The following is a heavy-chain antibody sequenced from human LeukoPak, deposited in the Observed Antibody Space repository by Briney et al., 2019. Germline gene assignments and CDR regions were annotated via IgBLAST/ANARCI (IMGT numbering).Heavy chain of an antibody. V-gene: IGHV1-2*02. D-gene: IGHD1-26*01. CDR2: INPNSGGT. CDR3: ARERSGTTGYYFDY. J-gene: IGHJ4*02. Sequence: ASVTVSCKASGYTFTGYYMHWVRQAPGQGLEWMGWINPNSGGTNYAQKFQGRVTMTRDTSISTAYMELSRLRSDDTAVYYCARERSGTTGYYFDYWGQGTLVTVSS. CDR1: GYTFTGYY.